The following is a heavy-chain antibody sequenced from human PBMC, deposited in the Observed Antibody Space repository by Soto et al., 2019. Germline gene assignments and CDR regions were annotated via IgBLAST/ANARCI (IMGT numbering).Heavy chain of an antibody. CDR1: GFTFSNYA. V-gene: IGHV3-23*01. D-gene: IGHD3-10*01. CDR3: AKAGGPSRGAFDI. Sequence: EMQLLESGGGLVQPGGSLRLSCAASGFTFSNYAMSWVRQAPGKGLEWVSLLYGDGDITHYADSVKGRFTISRDNSKNTLYLQMNSLRAEDTAVYYCAKAGGPSRGAFDIWGQGTTVTVSS. J-gene: IGHJ3*02. CDR2: LYGDGDIT.